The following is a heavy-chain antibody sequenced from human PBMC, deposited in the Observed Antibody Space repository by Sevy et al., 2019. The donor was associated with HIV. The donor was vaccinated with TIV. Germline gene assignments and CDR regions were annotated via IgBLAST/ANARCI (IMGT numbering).Heavy chain of an antibody. CDR2: ISSSSSYI. V-gene: IGHV3-21*01. CDR3: ARERGMSITPNWFDP. D-gene: IGHD1-20*01. Sequence: GGSLRLSCTASGFTFGDYAMSWFRQAPGKGLEWVSSISSSSSYIYYADSVKGRFTISRDNAKNSLYLQMNSLRAEDTAVYYCARERGMSITPNWFDPWGQGTLVTVSS. CDR1: GFTFGDYA. J-gene: IGHJ5*02.